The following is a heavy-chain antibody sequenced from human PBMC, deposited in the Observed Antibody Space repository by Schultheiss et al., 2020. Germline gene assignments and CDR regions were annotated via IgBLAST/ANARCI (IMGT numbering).Heavy chain of an antibody. J-gene: IGHJ4*02. Sequence: GGSLRLSCAASGFSFDDYAMHWVRQVPGKGLEWVSGMSWIGNSIGYADSVKGRFTISRDNAKSALYLQMNSLRAEDTAVYYCSRVVSSGWYFFDYWGQGTLVTVSS. CDR3: SRVVSSGWYFFDY. D-gene: IGHD6-19*01. CDR1: GFSFDDYA. CDR2: MSWIGNSI. V-gene: IGHV3-9*01.